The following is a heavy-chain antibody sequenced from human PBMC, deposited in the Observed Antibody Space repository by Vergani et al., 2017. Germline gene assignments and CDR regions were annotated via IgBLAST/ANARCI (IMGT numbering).Heavy chain of an antibody. J-gene: IGHJ3*02. CDR2: IYPGDSDT. CDR3: AGAYYDSSGYHNDSVDI. CDR1: GYSFTSYW. V-gene: IGHV5-51*01. Sequence: EVQLVQSGAEVKTPGESLNISCKGSGYSFTSYWIGCVRQMPGKGLEWMGIIYPGDSDTRYSPSFQGQVTISADKSISTAYLQWSSLKASDIAMYYCAGAYYDSSGYHNDSVDIWGQGTMVTVSS. D-gene: IGHD3-22*01.